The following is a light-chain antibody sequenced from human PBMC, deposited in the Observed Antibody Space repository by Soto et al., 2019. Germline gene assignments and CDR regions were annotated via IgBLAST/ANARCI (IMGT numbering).Light chain of an antibody. V-gene: IGKV1-39*01. CDR1: QSISSY. Sequence: EIQMTQSPSSLSASVGDRVTITCRASQSISSYLNWYQHKPGKATKLLLYGAYTLQSGVPSRFSGSGSGTDFTLTISSLQPEDFATYYSQQSYSTPRTFGQGTQMEI. CDR2: GAY. J-gene: IGKJ1*01. CDR3: QQSYSTPRT.